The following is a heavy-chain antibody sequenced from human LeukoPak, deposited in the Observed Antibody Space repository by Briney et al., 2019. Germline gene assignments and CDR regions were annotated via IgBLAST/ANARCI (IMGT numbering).Heavy chain of an antibody. Sequence: GRSLRLSCAASGFTFSSYAMHWVRQAPGKGLEWVAVISYDGSNKYYADSVKGRFTISRDDSKNTLYLQMNSLRAEDTAVSYCARGGWLRPNYYYYGMDVWGKGTTVTVSS. V-gene: IGHV3-30*04. D-gene: IGHD5-12*01. J-gene: IGHJ6*04. CDR3: ARGGWLRPNYYYYGMDV. CDR2: ISYDGSNK. CDR1: GFTFSSYA.